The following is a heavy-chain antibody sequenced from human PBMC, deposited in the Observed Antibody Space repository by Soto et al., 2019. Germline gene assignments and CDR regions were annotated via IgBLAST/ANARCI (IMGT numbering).Heavy chain of an antibody. Sequence: GGSLRLSCAGSGFTFIKAWMNWVRQAPGKGLEWVGRIKSKTDDGTTDYAAPVKGRFTISRDDSKNTLYLQMNSLRAEDTAIYYCAKVANIAVPATPPDYWGQGTLVTVSS. V-gene: IGHV3-15*07. CDR3: AKVANIAVPATPPDY. J-gene: IGHJ4*02. D-gene: IGHD6-19*01. CDR2: IKSKTDDGTT. CDR1: GFTFIKAW.